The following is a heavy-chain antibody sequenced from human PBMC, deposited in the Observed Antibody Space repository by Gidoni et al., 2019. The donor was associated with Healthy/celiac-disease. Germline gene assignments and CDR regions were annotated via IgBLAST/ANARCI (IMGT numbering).Heavy chain of an antibody. CDR1: GFTFSSYS. CDR3: ARGVVVITLDY. D-gene: IGHD3-22*01. Sequence: EVQLVESGGGLVKPGGSLRLSCAASGFTFSSYSMNWVPQAPGKGLEWVSFISSSSNYIYYADSVKGRFTISRDNAKNSLYLQMNSLRAEDTAVYYCARGVVVITLDYWGQGTLVTVSS. J-gene: IGHJ4*02. V-gene: IGHV3-21*01. CDR2: ISSSSNYI.